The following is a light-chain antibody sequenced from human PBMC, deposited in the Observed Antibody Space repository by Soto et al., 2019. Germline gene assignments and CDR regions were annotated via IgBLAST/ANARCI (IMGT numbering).Light chain of an antibody. V-gene: IGLV2-8*01. CDR3: CSFTSSNTHV. CDR2: EVN. CDR1: SSDVGAYDY. J-gene: IGLJ1*01. Sequence: QSALTQPPSASGSPGQSVTISCTGTSSDVGAYDYVSWYQQHPGKAPKLILFEVNKRPSGVSGRFSGSKSGNTASLTISGLQAEDEADYYCCSFTSSNTHVFGTGTKLTVL.